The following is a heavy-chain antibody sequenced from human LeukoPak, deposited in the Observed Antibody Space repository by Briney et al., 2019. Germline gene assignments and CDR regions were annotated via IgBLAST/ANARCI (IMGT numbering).Heavy chain of an antibody. Sequence: GASVKVSCKASGYTFTTYGITWVRQAPGQGLEWMVWISAYNGDTNYAQKLQGRVTMTTDTSTSTAYMELRSLRSDDTAIYYCARGGSGSSTWFDPWGQGTLVTVSS. J-gene: IGHJ5*02. V-gene: IGHV1-18*01. CDR3: ARGGSGSSTWFDP. D-gene: IGHD6-6*01. CDR2: ISAYNGDT. CDR1: GYTFTTYG.